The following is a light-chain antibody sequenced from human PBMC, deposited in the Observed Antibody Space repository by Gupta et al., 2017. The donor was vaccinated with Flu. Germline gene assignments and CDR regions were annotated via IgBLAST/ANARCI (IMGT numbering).Light chain of an antibody. J-gene: IGLJ3*02. CDR1: SNDVGGYNF. Sequence: QSALTQPASVSVSPGQSITIPCTGTSNDVGGYNFVSWYQQHPGKAPRLLIYEVSNRPSGVSNRFSGSKSGNTASLTISGLQAEDEGNYYCCSYTTSYTLVFGGGTKLTVL. V-gene: IGLV2-14*01. CDR3: CSYTTSYTLV. CDR2: EVS.